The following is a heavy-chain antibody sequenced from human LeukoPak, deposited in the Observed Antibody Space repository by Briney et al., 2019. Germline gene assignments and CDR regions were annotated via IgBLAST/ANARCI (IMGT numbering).Heavy chain of an antibody. Sequence: SETLSLTCTVSGGSISSSSYYWGWIRQPPGKGLEWIGRIYTSGSTNYNPSLKSRVTMSVDTSKNQFSLKLSSVTAADTAVYYCASNSSSSKNDAFDIWGQGTMVTVSS. D-gene: IGHD6-6*01. J-gene: IGHJ3*02. CDR1: GGSISSSSYY. V-gene: IGHV4-39*07. CDR3: ASNSSSSKNDAFDI. CDR2: IYTSGST.